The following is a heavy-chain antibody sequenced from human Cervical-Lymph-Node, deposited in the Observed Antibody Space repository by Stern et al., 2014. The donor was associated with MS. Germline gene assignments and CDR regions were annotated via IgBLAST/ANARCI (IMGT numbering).Heavy chain of an antibody. V-gene: IGHV3-30-3*01. Sequence: QVQLVESGGGVVQPGKSLRLSCAASGFTFTHYAMHWVRQAPGKGLEWVAAASDDGSDKYYADSVKGRLTIFRDNSKNTLLLQMNSLRTEDTAVYYCARDRLDYGDDHYFDYWGQGTLVTVSS. CDR2: ASDDGSDK. J-gene: IGHJ4*02. CDR3: ARDRLDYGDDHYFDY. D-gene: IGHD4-17*01. CDR1: GFTFTHYA.